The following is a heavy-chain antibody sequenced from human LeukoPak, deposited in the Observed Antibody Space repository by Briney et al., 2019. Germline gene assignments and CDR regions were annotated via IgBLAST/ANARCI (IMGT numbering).Heavy chain of an antibody. CDR2: IIPIFGTA. CDR1: GGTFSSYA. V-gene: IGHV1-69*06. CDR3: ARAAGATDPLDY. J-gene: IGHJ4*02. Sequence: AASVKVSCKASGGTFSSYAISWVRQAPGQGLEWMGGIIPIFGTANYAQKFQGRVTITADKSTSTAYMEPSSLRSEDTAVYYCARAAGATDPLDYWGQGTLVTVSS. D-gene: IGHD1-26*01.